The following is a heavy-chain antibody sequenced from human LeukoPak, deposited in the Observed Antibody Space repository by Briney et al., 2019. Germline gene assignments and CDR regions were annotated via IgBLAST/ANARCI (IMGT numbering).Heavy chain of an antibody. CDR3: AGAHTPLTMVRGVIVWFDP. CDR1: GGTFSSYA. J-gene: IGHJ5*02. V-gene: IGHV1-69*05. CDR2: IIPIFGTA. Sequence: SVKVSCKASGGTFSSYAISWVRQAPGQGLEWMGGIIPIFGTANYAQKFQGRVTITTDESTSTAYMELSSLRSEDTAVYYCAGAHTPLTMVRGVIVWFDPWGQGTLVTVSS. D-gene: IGHD3-10*01.